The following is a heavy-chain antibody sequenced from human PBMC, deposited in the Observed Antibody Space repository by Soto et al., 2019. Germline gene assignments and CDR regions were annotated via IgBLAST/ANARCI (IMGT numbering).Heavy chain of an antibody. J-gene: IGHJ4*02. V-gene: IGHV1-18*01. D-gene: IGHD5-18*01. CDR1: GYTFTSYG. CDR3: ARVAQLWLRGYFDY. CDR2: ISAYNGNT. Sequence: ASVKVSCKASGYTFTSYGISWVRQAPGQGLEWMGWISAYNGNTNYAQKLQGRVTMTTDTSTSTAYMELRSLRSDDTAVYYCARVAQLWLRGYFDYWGQGTLVTVSS.